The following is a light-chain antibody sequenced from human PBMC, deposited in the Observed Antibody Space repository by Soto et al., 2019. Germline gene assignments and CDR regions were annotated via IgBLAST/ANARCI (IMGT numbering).Light chain of an antibody. CDR2: GAS. CDR1: QSVSSN. J-gene: IGKJ4*01. CDR3: HQYNNWPLT. V-gene: IGKV3-15*01. Sequence: EKVMTQSPATLSVSPGERATLSCRASQSVSSNLAWYQKKPGQAPRLLIYGASTRATGIAARFSGSGSGTEFTLTISSLQSEDSAVHYCHQYNNWPLTFGGGTKVEIK.